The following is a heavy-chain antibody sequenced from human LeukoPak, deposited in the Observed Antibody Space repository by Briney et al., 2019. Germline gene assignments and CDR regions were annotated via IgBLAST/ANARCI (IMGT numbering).Heavy chain of an antibody. CDR3: ANYCSSSSCHIRRAFDI. D-gene: IGHD2-2*02. V-gene: IGHV4-39*01. CDR1: DGSISSSSYY. CDR2: IYYSGST. J-gene: IGHJ3*02. Sequence: PETLSLTCTVSDGSISSSSYYWGWIRQPPGKGLEWIGTIYYSGSTYYSPSLKSRVAISVDTSKNQFSLKPSSVTAADTAVYYCANYCSSSSCHIRRAFDIWGQGTMVTVSS.